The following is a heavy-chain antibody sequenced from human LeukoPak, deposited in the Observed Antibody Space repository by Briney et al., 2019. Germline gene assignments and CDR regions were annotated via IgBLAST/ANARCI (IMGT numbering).Heavy chain of an antibody. V-gene: IGHV4-59*01. CDR1: GDSISPYY. D-gene: IGHD5-18*01. Sequence: PSETLSLTCTVSGDSISPYYWGWIRQPPGKGLEWTGYIYYSGDTTYNPSLKSRVTISVDTSKNQFSLKLSSVTAADTAVYYCARDKQPGDYWGQGALVTVSS. CDR2: IYYSGDT. J-gene: IGHJ4*02. CDR3: ARDKQPGDY.